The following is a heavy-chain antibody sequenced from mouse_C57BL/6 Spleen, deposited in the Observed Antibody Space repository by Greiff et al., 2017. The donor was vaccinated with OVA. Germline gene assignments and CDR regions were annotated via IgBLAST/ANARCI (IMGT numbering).Heavy chain of an antibody. Sequence: QVQLQQSGAELVKPGASVKMSCKASGYTFTTYPLEWMKQTPGHSLEWIGNFHPYNDDTKYNEKFKGKATLTVEKSSSTVYLELSRLTSDDSAVYYCAIKYYGSRGPFAYWGQGTLVTVSA. J-gene: IGHJ3*01. CDR3: AIKYYGSRGPFAY. V-gene: IGHV1-47*01. CDR2: FHPYNDDT. CDR1: GYTFTTYP. D-gene: IGHD1-1*01.